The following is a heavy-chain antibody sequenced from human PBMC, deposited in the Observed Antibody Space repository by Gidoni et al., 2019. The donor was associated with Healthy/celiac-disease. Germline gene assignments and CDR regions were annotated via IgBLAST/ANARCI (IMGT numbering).Heavy chain of an antibody. CDR3: ARGRVVVPAGDYYYYGMDV. CDR2: IIPIFGTA. D-gene: IGHD2-2*01. J-gene: IGHJ6*02. CDR1: GCTFTRYA. V-gene: IGHV1-69*01. Sequence: VQLVQSGAEVKKPGSSVKVSCKASGCTFTRYAIRWVRQAPGQGLEWMGGIIPIFGTANYAQKFQGRVTITADESTSTAYMELSSLRSEDTAVYYCARGRVVVPAGDYYYYGMDVWGQGTTVTVSS.